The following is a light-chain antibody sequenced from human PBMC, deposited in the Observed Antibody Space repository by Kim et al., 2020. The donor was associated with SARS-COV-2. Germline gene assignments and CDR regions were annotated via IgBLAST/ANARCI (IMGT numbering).Light chain of an antibody. CDR3: GSYAGSKTFL. CDR1: SSDIGGYNY. CDR2: EVS. Sequence: GQSVTISCPGTSSDIGGYNYVSWYQHHPGKAPKLMISEVSKRPSGVPDRFSGSKSGNTASLTVSGLQTEDEADYYCGSYAGSKTFLFGGGTQLTVL. J-gene: IGLJ3*02. V-gene: IGLV2-8*01.